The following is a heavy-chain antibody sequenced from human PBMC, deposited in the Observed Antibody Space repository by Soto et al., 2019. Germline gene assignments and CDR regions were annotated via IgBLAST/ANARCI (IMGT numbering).Heavy chain of an antibody. CDR2: IGRTGIDS. CDR1: GFSFSTST. CDR3: VCDDNRRY. J-gene: IGHJ4*02. V-gene: IGHV3-21*01. Sequence: EVQLVESGGGLVKPGGSLRLSCAASGFSFSTSTMNWVRKAPGKGLEFVSSIGRTGIDSYYIDSVKGRFTISRDNAQNSLYLQMNSLRAEDTALYYCVCDDNRRYWGQGTLVTVSS. D-gene: IGHD1-1*01.